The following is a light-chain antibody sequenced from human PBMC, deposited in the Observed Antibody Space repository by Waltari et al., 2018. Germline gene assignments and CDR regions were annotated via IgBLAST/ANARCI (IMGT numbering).Light chain of an antibody. J-gene: IGKJ2*01. Sequence: DIVMTQSPDSLAVSLGERATINCQSSQSVLYSSNKKNYLAWYQQKPGQPPKLLIYWASTRESGVPDRFSGSGSGTDFTLTISSLQAEDVAVYYCQQYYSTPMYTFGQGTKLEIK. CDR2: WAS. CDR1: QSVLYSSNKKNY. V-gene: IGKV4-1*01. CDR3: QQYYSTPMYT.